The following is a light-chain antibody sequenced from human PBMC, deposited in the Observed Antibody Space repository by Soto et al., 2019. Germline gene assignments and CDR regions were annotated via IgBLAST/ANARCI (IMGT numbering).Light chain of an antibody. CDR1: QSVSSN. CDR3: QQYNKWPLIT. CDR2: GAS. V-gene: IGKV3-15*01. Sequence: EVVMTQSPDTLSVSPGERATLSCRASQSVSSNLAWYQQKLGQAPRLLIYGASTRATGISAKFSGSGSGTEFTLTISSLQSEDFALYYCQQYNKWPLITFGQGTRLEIK. J-gene: IGKJ5*01.